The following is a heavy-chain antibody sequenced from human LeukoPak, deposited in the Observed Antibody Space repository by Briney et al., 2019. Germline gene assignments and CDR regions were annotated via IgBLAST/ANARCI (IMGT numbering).Heavy chain of an antibody. V-gene: IGHV4-34*01. CDR3: SCYYYYYGMDV. J-gene: IGHJ6*02. Sequence: PSETLSLTCAVYGGSFSGYYWSWIRQPPGKGLEWTGEINHSGSTNYNPSLKSRVTISVDTSKNQFSLKLSSVTAADTAVYYCSCYYYYYGMDVWGQGTTVTVSS. CDR1: GGSFSGYY. CDR2: INHSGST.